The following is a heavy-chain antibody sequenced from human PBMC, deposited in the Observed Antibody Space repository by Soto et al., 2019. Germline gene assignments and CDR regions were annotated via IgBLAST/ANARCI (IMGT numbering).Heavy chain of an antibody. CDR2: SSYGGSNK. J-gene: IGHJ6*02. D-gene: IGHD5-12*01. Sequence: QMQLVESGGGVVQPGTSLTLSCVASGFTFSAFGMHWVRQAPGKGLEWVAISSYGGSNKYYGDSVQGRFTISRDNSRDTLYLQMNNLRDEDTAVYYCAQGPLRFSYGMDVWVQGTTVTVSS. V-gene: IGHV3-30*18. CDR3: AQGPLRFSYGMDV. CDR1: GFTFSAFG.